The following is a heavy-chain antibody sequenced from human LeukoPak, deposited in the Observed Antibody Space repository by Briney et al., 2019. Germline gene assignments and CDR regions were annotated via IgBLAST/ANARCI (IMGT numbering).Heavy chain of an antibody. CDR1: GGSFSGYY. CDR3: ARDSYYYDSSGWVAFDI. D-gene: IGHD3-22*01. Sequence: PSETLSLTCAVYGGSFSGYYWSWIRQPPGKGLEWIGEINHSGSTNYNPSLKSRVTISVDTSKNQFSLKLSSVTAADTAVYYCARDSYYYDSSGWVAFDIWGQGTMVTVSS. V-gene: IGHV4-34*01. J-gene: IGHJ3*02. CDR2: INHSGST.